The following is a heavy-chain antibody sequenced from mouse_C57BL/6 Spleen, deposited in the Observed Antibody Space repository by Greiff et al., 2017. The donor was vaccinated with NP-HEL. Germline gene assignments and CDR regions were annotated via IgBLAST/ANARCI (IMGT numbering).Heavy chain of an antibody. CDR1: GYTFTSYW. Sequence: VQLQQPGAELVKPGASVKMSCKASGYTFTSYWITWVKQRPGQGLEWIGDIYPGSGSTNYNEKFKSKATLTVDTSSSTAYMQLSSLTSEDSAVYYCARGVYDGYPYYAMDYWGQGTSVTVSS. CDR3: ARGVYDGYPYYAMDY. V-gene: IGHV1-55*01. CDR2: IYPGSGST. J-gene: IGHJ4*01. D-gene: IGHD2-3*01.